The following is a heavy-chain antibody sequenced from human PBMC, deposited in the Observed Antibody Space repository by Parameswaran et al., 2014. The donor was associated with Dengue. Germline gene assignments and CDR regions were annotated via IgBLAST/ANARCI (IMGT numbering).Heavy chain of an antibody. V-gene: IGHV1-18*01. CDR3: ARDVETFHYNSGRHGMDV. D-gene: IGHD3-10*01. CDR1: GYTFTSYG. CDR2: ISVDNGNT. J-gene: IGHJ6*02. Sequence: PGASVKVSCKASGYTFTSYGISWVRQAPGQGLEWMGWISVDNGNTNYAQKLQGRVTMTTDTSTSTAYMELRSLRSDDTAVYYCARDVETFHYNSGRHGMDVWGQGTTVTVSS.